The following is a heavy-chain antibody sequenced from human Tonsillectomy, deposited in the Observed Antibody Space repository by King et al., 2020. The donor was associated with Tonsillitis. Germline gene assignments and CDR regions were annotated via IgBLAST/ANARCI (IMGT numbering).Heavy chain of an antibody. CDR3: ARQTHRTAGDDTGESADH. J-gene: IGHJ4*02. CDR1: GGSFSGYY. D-gene: IGHD3-10*01. V-gene: IGHV4-34*01. CDR2: INHSGSA. Sequence: VQLQQWGAGLLKPSETLSLTCAVYGGSFSGYYWSWIRQPPGKGLEWIGEINHSGSANSNPSLKSRVTISVDTSRNQFSLNLSSVTAADTAVYYCARQTHRTAGDDTGESADHWGQGTRVTVSS.